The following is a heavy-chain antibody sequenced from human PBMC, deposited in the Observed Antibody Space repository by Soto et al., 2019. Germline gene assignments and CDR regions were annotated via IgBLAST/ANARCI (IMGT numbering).Heavy chain of an antibody. CDR3: ARSKYSISSFDY. CDR2: IYWDDDK. D-gene: IGHD6-6*01. Sequence: SGPTLVNPTQTLTLTCTFSGFSLSTDDVGVGWIRQPPGKALDWLAVIYWDDDKRYSPSLKSRLTITKDASKNQVLLTMTNMDPVDTATYFCARSKYSISSFDYWGQGALVTVSS. CDR1: GFSLSTDDVG. J-gene: IGHJ4*02. V-gene: IGHV2-5*02.